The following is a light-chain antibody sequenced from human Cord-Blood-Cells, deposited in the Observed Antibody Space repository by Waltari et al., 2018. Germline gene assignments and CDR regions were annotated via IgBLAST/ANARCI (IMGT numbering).Light chain of an antibody. CDR1: SSNIGAGYD. J-gene: IGLJ2*01. V-gene: IGLV1-40*01. CDR2: GNS. Sequence: QSVLTQPPSVSGAPGQRVTISCTGSSSNIGAGYDVHWYQQLPGTAPNLLIYGNSNRPSGGPDRFSGSKSGTSASLAITGLQAEDEADYYGQSYDSSLSGSKVFGGGTKLTVL. CDR3: QSYDSSLSGSKV.